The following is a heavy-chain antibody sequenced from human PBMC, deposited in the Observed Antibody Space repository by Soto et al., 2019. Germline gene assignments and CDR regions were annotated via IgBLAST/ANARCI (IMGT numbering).Heavy chain of an antibody. CDR1: GFTFSSYA. J-gene: IGHJ2*01. CDR2: ISGSGGST. Sequence: GSLRLSCAASGFTFSSYAMSWVRQAPGKGLEWVSAISGSGGSTYYADSVKGRFTISRDNSKNTLYLQMNSLRAEDTAVYYCANALLVRDIQWWSDFDLWGRGTLVTVSS. CDR3: ANALLVRDIQWWSDFDL. D-gene: IGHD2-15*01. V-gene: IGHV3-23*01.